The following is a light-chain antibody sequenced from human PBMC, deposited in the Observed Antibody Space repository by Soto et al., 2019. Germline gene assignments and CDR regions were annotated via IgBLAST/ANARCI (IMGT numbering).Light chain of an antibody. CDR2: AAS. V-gene: IGKV1-12*01. Sequence: DIQVTQSPSSVSASVGDRVIITCRASQDISSRLAWYQQKPGKAPRLLIFAASRLQRGVPSRFSGSGSGTNFSLAISSLQPEDSAAYYCQQANSFPWAFGQGTKVEIK. CDR1: QDISSR. J-gene: IGKJ1*01. CDR3: QQANSFPWA.